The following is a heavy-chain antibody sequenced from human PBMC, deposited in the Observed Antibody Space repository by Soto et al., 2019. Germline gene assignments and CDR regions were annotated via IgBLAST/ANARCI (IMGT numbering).Heavy chain of an antibody. V-gene: IGHV4-31*03. CDR1: GGSIISGGYY. Sequence: PSETLSHTCTVSGGSIISGGYYWSWIRKHPGKGLEWIGYIYYSGSTYYNPSLKSRVTISVDTSKNQFSLKLSSVTAADTAVYYCARLRNYYDSSGYSVFDYWGQGTLVTVSS. CDR3: ARLRNYYDSSGYSVFDY. J-gene: IGHJ4*02. D-gene: IGHD3-22*01. CDR2: IYYSGST.